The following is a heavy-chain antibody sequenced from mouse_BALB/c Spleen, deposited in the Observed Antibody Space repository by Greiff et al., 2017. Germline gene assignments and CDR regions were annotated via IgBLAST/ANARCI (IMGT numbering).Heavy chain of an antibody. D-gene: IGHD1-1*01. CDR2: FYPGSGSI. Sequence: VQLQQSGAGLGKPGASVKRSGKASGSTFPEYILPWVKQRSGRGLGWIGWFYPGSGSIKYNEKFKDKATLTADKSSSTVYMELSRLTSEDSAVYFCARQYYYGSSFYAMDYWGQGTSVTVSS. V-gene: IGHV1-62-2*01. CDR3: ARQYYYGSSFYAMDY. J-gene: IGHJ4*01. CDR1: GSTFPEYI.